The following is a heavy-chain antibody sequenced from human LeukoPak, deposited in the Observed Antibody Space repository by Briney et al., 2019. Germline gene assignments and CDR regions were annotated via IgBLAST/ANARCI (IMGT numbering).Heavy chain of an antibody. Sequence: SETLSLTCTVSGGSISSYYWSWIRQPPGKGLEWIGYIYYSGSTNYNPSLKSRVTISVDTSKNQFSLKLSSVTAVDTAVYYCARGNSYGDYELVAFDIWGQGTMVTVSS. CDR3: ARGNSYGDYELVAFDI. CDR1: GGSISSYY. D-gene: IGHD4-17*01. V-gene: IGHV4-59*01. J-gene: IGHJ3*02. CDR2: IYYSGST.